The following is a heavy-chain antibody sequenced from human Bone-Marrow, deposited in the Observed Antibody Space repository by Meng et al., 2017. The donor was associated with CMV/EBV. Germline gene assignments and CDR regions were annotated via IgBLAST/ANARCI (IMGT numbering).Heavy chain of an antibody. J-gene: IGHJ4*02. CDR2: INSDGSST. V-gene: IGHV3-74*01. Sequence: GESLKISCAASGFTFSSYWMHWVRQAPGKGLVWVSRINSDGSSTSYADSVKGRFTISRDNAKNTLYLQMNSLRAEDTAVYYCARAGGGYSYGNPPDFVDYWGQGTLVTVYS. D-gene: IGHD5-18*01. CDR1: GFTFSSYW. CDR3: ARAGGGYSYGNPPDFVDY.